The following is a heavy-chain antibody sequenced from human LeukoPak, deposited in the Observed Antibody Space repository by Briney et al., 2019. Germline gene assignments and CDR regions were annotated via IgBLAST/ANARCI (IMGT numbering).Heavy chain of an antibody. Sequence: GGSLRLSCAASGFTFSRYSMNWVRQAPGKGLEWVSYISSSSSIIYYADSVKGQFTISRDNAKNSLYLQMNSLRAEDTAVYYCARDGYGDYLFDYWGQGTLVTVSS. J-gene: IGHJ4*02. V-gene: IGHV3-48*01. CDR3: ARDGYGDYLFDY. D-gene: IGHD4-17*01. CDR1: GFTFSRYS. CDR2: ISSSSSII.